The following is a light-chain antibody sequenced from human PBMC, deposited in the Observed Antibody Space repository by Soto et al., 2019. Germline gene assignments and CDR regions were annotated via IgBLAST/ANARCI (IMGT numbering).Light chain of an antibody. CDR2: EAS. CDR1: QGIYSH. V-gene: IGKV1D-13*01. J-gene: IGKJ4*01. Sequence: AIQLTQSPSSLSASVGDRVTIACRASQGIYSHLVWFQQKPGKAPKLLIYEASSLESGVPSRFSGSGSGTDFTLTTSSLQPEDFATYYCQQLNNYPLTFGGGTKVDIK. CDR3: QQLNNYPLT.